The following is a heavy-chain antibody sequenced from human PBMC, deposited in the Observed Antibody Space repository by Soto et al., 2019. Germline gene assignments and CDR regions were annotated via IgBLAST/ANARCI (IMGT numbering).Heavy chain of an antibody. Sequence: EVQLVDSGGGLVQPGGSLRLSCAASGFTFSTYSMNWVRQAPGKGLEWVSYISSSSSTIYFADSVRGRFTISRDNAKNSLYRQVTSLRAEDTAVYYCARGACSGGSCYSWNQYFDYWGQGTLVTVSS. J-gene: IGHJ4*02. CDR2: ISSSSSTI. D-gene: IGHD2-15*01. V-gene: IGHV3-48*01. CDR1: GFTFSTYS. CDR3: ARGACSGGSCYSWNQYFDY.